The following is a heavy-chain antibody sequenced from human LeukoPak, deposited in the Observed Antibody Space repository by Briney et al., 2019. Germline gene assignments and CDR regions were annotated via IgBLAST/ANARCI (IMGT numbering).Heavy chain of an antibody. Sequence: PSETLSLTCTVSGGSINSYYWSWIRQPPGKGLEWIGYISYSGSTNYNPSLRSRVTMSVDTSKNQFSLKLSSVTAADTAVYYCASYYYGSGIVWGQGTLVTVSS. CDR3: ASYYYGSGIV. J-gene: IGHJ4*02. D-gene: IGHD3-10*01. CDR1: GGSINSYY. V-gene: IGHV4-59*01. CDR2: ISYSGST.